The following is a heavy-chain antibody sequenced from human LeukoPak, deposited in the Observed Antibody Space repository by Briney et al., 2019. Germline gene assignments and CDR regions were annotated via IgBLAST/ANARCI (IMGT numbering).Heavy chain of an antibody. CDR3: VRDQLPLLRMDV. D-gene: IGHD2-2*01. Sequence: PSQTLSLTCTVSGGSISSGSYYWSWLRQPDGKGLEWIGRVYTSGSTNYNPSLKSRVTISVDTSKNQFSLKLSSVTAADTAVYYCVRDQLPLLRMDVWGKGTTVTVSS. CDR2: VYTSGST. J-gene: IGHJ6*04. CDR1: GGSISSGSYY. V-gene: IGHV4-61*02.